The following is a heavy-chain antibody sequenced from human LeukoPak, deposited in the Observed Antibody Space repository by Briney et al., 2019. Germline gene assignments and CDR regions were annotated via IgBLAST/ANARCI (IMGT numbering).Heavy chain of an antibody. V-gene: IGHV4-59*08. CDR2: IHASGNT. Sequence: PSETLSLTCKVSGGSFSSYFWTWIRQPPGKGLEWIGYIHASGNTEYDPSLKSRVNMSLDTSKSQVSLKLNSVTATDTAVYYCARLLVRGVLIYYGLDVWGQGTTVTVSS. D-gene: IGHD3-10*01. CDR3: ARLLVRGVLIYYGLDV. CDR1: GGSFSSYF. J-gene: IGHJ6*02.